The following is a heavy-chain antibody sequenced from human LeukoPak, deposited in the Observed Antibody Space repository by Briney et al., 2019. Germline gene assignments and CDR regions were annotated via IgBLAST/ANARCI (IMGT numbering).Heavy chain of an antibody. Sequence: PSETLSHTCTVSGGSISSSGYYWGWIRQPPGKALEWIVSFYYSGYTYYNPSLKSRVTISVDTSKNHFSLRVNSVTAADTAVYYCARHDLWGQGTLVTVSS. CDR1: GGSISSSGYY. V-gene: IGHV4-39*01. CDR3: ARHDL. J-gene: IGHJ4*02. CDR2: FYYSGYT.